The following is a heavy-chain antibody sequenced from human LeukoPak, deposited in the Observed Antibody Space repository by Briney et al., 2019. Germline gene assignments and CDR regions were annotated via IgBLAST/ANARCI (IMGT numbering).Heavy chain of an antibody. CDR1: GFTFSSYA. CDR2: MSYDGSNK. D-gene: IGHD6-13*01. CDR3: AKDLYTSRYACCFDY. V-gene: IGHV3-30-3*01. J-gene: IGHJ4*02. Sequence: RSLXLSCAASGFTFSSYAMHWVRQAPGKGLEWVAVMSYDGSNKYYANSVKGRFTISRDNSKNTLYLQMNSLRAEDTAVYYCAKDLYTSRYACCFDYWGQGTLVTVSS.